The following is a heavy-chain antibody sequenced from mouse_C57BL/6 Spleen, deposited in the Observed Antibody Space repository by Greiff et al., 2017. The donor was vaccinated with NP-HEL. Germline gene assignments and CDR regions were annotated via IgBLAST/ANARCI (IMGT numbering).Heavy chain of an antibody. CDR1: GYTFTGYW. CDR2: ILPGSGST. J-gene: IGHJ4*01. Sequence: QVQLQQSGAELMKPGASVKLSCKATGYTFTGYWIEWVKQRPGHGLEWIGEILPGSGSTNYNEKFKGKATFTADTSSNTAYMQLSSLTTEDSASYYGARSHYSNYDYAMDYWGQGTSVTVSS. V-gene: IGHV1-9*01. D-gene: IGHD2-5*01. CDR3: ARSHYSNYDYAMDY.